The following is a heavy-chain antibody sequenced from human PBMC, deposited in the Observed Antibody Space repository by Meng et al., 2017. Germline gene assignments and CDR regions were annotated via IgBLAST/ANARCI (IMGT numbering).Heavy chain of an antibody. CDR1: VYTFTSYD. V-gene: IGHV1-8*01. J-gene: IGHJ4*02. D-gene: IGHD3-16*02. Sequence: QVPVVESGAEVKKPGASVKVACKASVYTFTSYDINWVRQATGQGLEWMGWMNPNSGNTGYAQKFQGRVTMTRNTSISTAYMELSSLRSEDTAVYYCARAHYDYVWGSYRNGGFDYWGQGTLVTVSS. CDR2: MNPNSGNT. CDR3: ARAHYDYVWGSYRNGGFDY.